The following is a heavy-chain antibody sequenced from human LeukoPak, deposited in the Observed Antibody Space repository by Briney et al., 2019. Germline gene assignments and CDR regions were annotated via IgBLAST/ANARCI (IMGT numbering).Heavy chain of an antibody. CDR3: AREGIAAALDY. J-gene: IGHJ4*02. CDR2: IYYSGST. CDR1: GGSISSGGYY. Sequence: PSETLSLTCTVSGGSISSGGYYWSWIRQPPGKGLEWIGYIYYSGSTNYNPSLKSRVTISVDTSKNQFSLKLSSVTAADAAVYYCAREGIAAALDYWGQGTLVTVSS. D-gene: IGHD6-13*01. V-gene: IGHV4-61*08.